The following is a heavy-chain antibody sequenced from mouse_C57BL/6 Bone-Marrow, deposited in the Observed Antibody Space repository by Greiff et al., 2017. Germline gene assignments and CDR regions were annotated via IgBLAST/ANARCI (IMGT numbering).Heavy chain of an antibody. J-gene: IGHJ2*01. V-gene: IGHV1-26*01. CDR2: INPNNGGT. D-gene: IGHD1-1*01. Sequence: EVQLQQSGPELVKPGASVKISCKASGYTFTDYYMNWVKQSHGKSLEWIGDINPNNGGTSYNQKLKGKATLTVDKSSSTAYMELRSLTSEDSAVYYCARSRIFYYYGSSYLFDYWGQGTTLTVSS. CDR1: GYTFTDYY. CDR3: ARSRIFYYYGSSYLFDY.